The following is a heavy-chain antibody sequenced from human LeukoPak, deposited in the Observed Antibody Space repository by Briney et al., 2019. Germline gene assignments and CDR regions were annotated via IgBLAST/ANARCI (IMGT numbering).Heavy chain of an antibody. CDR3: ATGSYQTTANFDY. Sequence: ASVKVSCKASGYTFTNYAIHWVRQAPGQSLEWMGQINGGLENTKYSQRFLGRVTITRDISANTAYMELSSLTSEDTAVYYCATGSYQTTANFDYWGQGTLVTVSS. J-gene: IGHJ4*02. CDR2: INGGLENT. V-gene: IGHV1-3*01. CDR1: GYTFTNYA. D-gene: IGHD1-26*01.